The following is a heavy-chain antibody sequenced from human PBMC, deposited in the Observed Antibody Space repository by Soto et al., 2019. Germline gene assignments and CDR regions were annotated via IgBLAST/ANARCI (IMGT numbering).Heavy chain of an antibody. V-gene: IGHV3-30*18. CDR3: AKDRQLGSSLYYFDY. J-gene: IGHJ4*02. Sequence: GGSLRLSCAASGFTFSSYGMHWVRQAPGKGLEWVAVISCHGSNKDYADSVKGRFTISRDNSKNTLYLQMNSLRGEDTAVYYCAKDRQLGSSLYYFDYWGQGALVTVSS. CDR1: GFTFSSYG. D-gene: IGHD5-18*01. CDR2: ISCHGSNK.